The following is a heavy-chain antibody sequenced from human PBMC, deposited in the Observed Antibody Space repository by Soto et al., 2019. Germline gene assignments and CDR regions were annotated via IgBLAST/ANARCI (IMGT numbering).Heavy chain of an antibody. V-gene: IGHV1-69*13. D-gene: IGHD5-18*01. CDR3: ARDLPAMVTPRLYYYYGMDV. Sequence: SVKVSCKASGGTFSSYAISWVRQAPGQGLEWMGGIIPIFGTANYAQKFQGRVTITADGSTSTAYMELSSLRSEDTAVYYCARDLPAMVTPRLYYYYGMDVWGQGTTVTVSS. J-gene: IGHJ6*02. CDR1: GGTFSSYA. CDR2: IIPIFGTA.